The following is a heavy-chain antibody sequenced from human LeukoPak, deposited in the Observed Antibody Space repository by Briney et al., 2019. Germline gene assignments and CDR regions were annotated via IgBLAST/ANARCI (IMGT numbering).Heavy chain of an antibody. V-gene: IGHV4-61*02. CDR2: IYTSGST. J-gene: IGHJ5*02. CDR1: GGSISSGSYY. D-gene: IGHD6-13*01. CDR3: ARHESSSWNWFDP. Sequence: PSQTLSLTCTVSGGSISSGSYYWSWIRQPAGKGLEWIGRIYTSGSTNYNPSLKSRVTISVDTSKNQFSLKLSSVTAADTAVYYCARHESSSWNWFDPWGQGTLVTVSS.